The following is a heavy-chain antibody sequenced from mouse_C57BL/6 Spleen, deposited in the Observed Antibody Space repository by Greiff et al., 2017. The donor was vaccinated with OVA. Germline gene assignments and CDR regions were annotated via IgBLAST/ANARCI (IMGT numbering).Heavy chain of an antibody. CDR1: GYSITSGYY. V-gene: IGHV3-6*01. J-gene: IGHJ2*01. CDR3: SETGSGY. Sequence: ESGPGLVKPSQSLSLTCSVTGYSITSGYYWNWIRQFPGNHLEWMGYLRYGGSNNYNPSLKNRISITRDTSKNQFYLKLNSVTTEDTATYYCSETGSGYWGQGTTLTASS. CDR2: LRYGGSN. D-gene: IGHD4-1*01.